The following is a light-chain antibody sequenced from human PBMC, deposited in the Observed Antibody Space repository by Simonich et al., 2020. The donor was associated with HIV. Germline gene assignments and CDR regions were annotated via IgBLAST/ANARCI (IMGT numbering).Light chain of an antibody. V-gene: IGLV6-57*03. Sequence: FMLTQPHSVSESPGKTVTISCTRSSGSIASHYVQWYQQRPGSAPTIVIYEDNQRPSGVPDRFSGSIDISANSASLTISGLKTDDEADYYCQSYDSSNYVVFGGGTKLTVL. CDR2: EDN. CDR3: QSYDSSNYVV. CDR1: SGSIASHY. J-gene: IGLJ2*01.